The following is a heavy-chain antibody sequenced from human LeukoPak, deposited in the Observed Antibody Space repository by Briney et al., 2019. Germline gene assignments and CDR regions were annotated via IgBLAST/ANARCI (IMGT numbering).Heavy chain of an antibody. Sequence: ASVKVSCVTSGYTFTDYGISWVRQAPGQGLEWLGWINTETGNPTYAQGFTGQFVFSVDTSVNTAYLQIGSLRTEDTAVYYCARGGYYGGSGTYGFFDYWGQGSLVTVSS. J-gene: IGHJ4*02. CDR3: ARGGYYGGSGTYGFFDY. CDR1: GYTFTDYG. CDR2: INTETGNP. D-gene: IGHD3-10*01. V-gene: IGHV7-4-1*01.